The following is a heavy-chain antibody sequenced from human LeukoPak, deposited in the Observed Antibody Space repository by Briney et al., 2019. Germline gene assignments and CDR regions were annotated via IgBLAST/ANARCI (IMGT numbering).Heavy chain of an antibody. D-gene: IGHD5-24*01. CDR2: IIPIFGTA. CDR1: GGTFSSYA. J-gene: IGHJ4*02. CDR3: ATFKEMATRGFDY. Sequence: ASVKVSCKASGGTFSSYAISWVRQAPGQGLEWMGGIIPIFGTANYAQKFQGRVTMTEDTSTDTAYMELSSLRSEDTAVYYCATFKEMATRGFDYWGQGTLVTVSS. V-gene: IGHV1-69*06.